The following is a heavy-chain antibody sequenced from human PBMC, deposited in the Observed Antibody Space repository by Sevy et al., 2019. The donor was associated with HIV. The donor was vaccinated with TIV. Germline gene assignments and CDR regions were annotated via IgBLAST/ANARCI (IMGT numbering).Heavy chain of an antibody. CDR1: GYSFIGYY. CDR3: ARDPPRTSTEIDL. Sequence: ASVKVSCKTSGYSFIGYYIHWVRQAPGQGLEWMGWMNSKNGVTKYALKFQGRVTMTRDRSIGTAYMDLYRLTSDYTAVYYCARDPPRTSTEIDLWGQGTLVTVSS. V-gene: IGHV1-2*02. CDR2: MNSKNGVT. J-gene: IGHJ5*02.